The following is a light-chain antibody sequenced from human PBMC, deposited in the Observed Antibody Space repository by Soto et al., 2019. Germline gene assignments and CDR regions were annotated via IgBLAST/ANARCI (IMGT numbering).Light chain of an antibody. CDR1: SSDIGAGCD. V-gene: IGLV1-40*01. CDR3: QSYDSSLSVV. J-gene: IGLJ2*01. Sequence: QSVLTQPSSVSGAPGQRVTISCTGSSSDIGAGCDVHWYQQLPGTAPKLLIHANSNRPSGVPDRFSGSKSGTSASLAITGLQAEDEADYYCQSYDSSLSVVFGGGTKLTVL. CDR2: ANS.